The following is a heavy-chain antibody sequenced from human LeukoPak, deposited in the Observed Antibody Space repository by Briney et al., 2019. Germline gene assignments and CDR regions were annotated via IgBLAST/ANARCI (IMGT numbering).Heavy chain of an antibody. CDR3: ARHRVVGWREDNYYGMDV. J-gene: IGHJ6*02. Sequence: GESLKISCKGSGYSFTSYWIGWVCQMPGKGLEWMGIIYPGDSDTRYSPAFQGQVTISADKSISTAYLQWSSLKASDTAMYYCARHRVVGWREDNYYGMDVWGQGATVTVSS. CDR2: IYPGDSDT. V-gene: IGHV5-51*01. D-gene: IGHD5-24*01. CDR1: GYSFTSYW.